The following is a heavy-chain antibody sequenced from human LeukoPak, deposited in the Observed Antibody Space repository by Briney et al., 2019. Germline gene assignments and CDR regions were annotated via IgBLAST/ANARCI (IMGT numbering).Heavy chain of an antibody. CDR2: ISGSGGST. CDR3: AKSMVKEWLYSFDY. J-gene: IGHJ4*02. V-gene: IGHV3-23*01. Sequence: GGSLRLSCAASGFTFSSYAMSWVRQAPGKGLEWVSAISGSGGSTYYADSVKGRFTISRDNSKNTLYLQMNSLRAEDAAVYYCAKSMVKEWLYSFDYWGQGTLVTVSS. CDR1: GFTFSSYA. D-gene: IGHD6-19*01.